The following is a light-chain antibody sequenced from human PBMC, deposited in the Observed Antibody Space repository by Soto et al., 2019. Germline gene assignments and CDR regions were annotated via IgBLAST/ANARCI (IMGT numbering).Light chain of an antibody. V-gene: IGKV3-15*01. CDR1: RSLGSN. Sequence: EIVMTQSPATLSVSPGERATLSCRASRSLGSNLAWYQQKPGQAPRLLIYGASTRAAGFPARFSGSGSGTEFTLTISSLQSEDFAVYYCQQYNKWSITFGQGTRLEIQ. CDR3: QQYNKWSIT. CDR2: GAS. J-gene: IGKJ5*01.